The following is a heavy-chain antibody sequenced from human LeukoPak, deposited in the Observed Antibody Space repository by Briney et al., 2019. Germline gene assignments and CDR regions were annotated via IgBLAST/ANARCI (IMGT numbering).Heavy chain of an antibody. J-gene: IGHJ4*02. Sequence: PGGSLRLSCMASGFTFTSYGMNWVRQAPGKGLEWVSSISSSCNRIYYADSVRGRFTISRDNAKNSLYLQMNSLRAEDTAVYYCVRAYCSSTRCDYYFDSWGQGTLVTVSS. CDR3: VRAYCSSTRCDYYFDS. CDR1: GFTFTSYG. CDR2: ISSSCNRI. D-gene: IGHD2-2*01. V-gene: IGHV3-21*01.